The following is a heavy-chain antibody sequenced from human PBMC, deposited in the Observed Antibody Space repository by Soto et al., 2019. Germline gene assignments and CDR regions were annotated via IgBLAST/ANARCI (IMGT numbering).Heavy chain of an antibody. V-gene: IGHV4-34*01. CDR2: INHSGST. CDR1: GGSFSGYY. J-gene: IGHJ6*02. D-gene: IGHD3-3*01. CDR3: ARGPHYDFWSGYPNHYYYGMDV. Sequence: PSETLSLTCAVYGGSFSGYYWSWIRQPPGKGLEWIGEINHSGSTNYNPSPKSRVTISVDTSKNQFSLKLSSVTAADTAVYYRARGPHYDFWSGYPNHYYYGMDVWGQGTTVTVSS.